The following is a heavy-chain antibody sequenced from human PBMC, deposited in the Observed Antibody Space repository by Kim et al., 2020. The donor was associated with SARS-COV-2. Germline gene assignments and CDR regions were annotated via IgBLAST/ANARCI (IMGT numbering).Heavy chain of an antibody. CDR2: IYHST. J-gene: IGHJ5*01. CDR1: GGSISSGGYS. Sequence: SETLSLTCAVSGGSISSGGYSWSWIRQPPGKGLEWIGYIYHSTYYNPSLKSRVTISVDRSKNQFSLKLSSVTAADTAVYYCAREGCSGGSCYSSWFDAWG. CDR3: AREGCSGGSCYSSWFDA. D-gene: IGHD2-15*01. V-gene: IGHV4-30-2*01.